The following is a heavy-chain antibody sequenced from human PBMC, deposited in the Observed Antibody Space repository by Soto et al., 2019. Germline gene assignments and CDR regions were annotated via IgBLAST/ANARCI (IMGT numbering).Heavy chain of an antibody. CDR1: GFTFSSYS. CDR3: ARESKIVATIRGSDAFDI. J-gene: IGHJ3*02. V-gene: IGHV3-48*02. CDR2: ISSSSSTI. D-gene: IGHD5-12*01. Sequence: EVQLVESGGGLVQPGGSLRLSCAASGFTFSSYSMNWVRQAPGKGLEWVSYISSSSSTIYYADSVKGRFTISRDNAKNSLYLQMNSLRDEDTAVYYCARESKIVATIRGSDAFDIWGQGTMDTVSS.